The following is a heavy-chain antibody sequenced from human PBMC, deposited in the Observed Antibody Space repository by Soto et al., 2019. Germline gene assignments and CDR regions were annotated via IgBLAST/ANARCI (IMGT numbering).Heavy chain of an antibody. D-gene: IGHD1-1*01. J-gene: IGHJ4*02. V-gene: IGHV3-7*01. CDR2: INQDGNED. CDR1: GFTFSSYW. Sequence: GGSLRLSCAASGFTFSSYWMNWVRQAPGKGLEWVANINQDGNEDNLLDSVKGRFTISTDNAKNSLFLQMNSLRVDDTAVYYCARTGDGHHDFLDYWGQGALVTVSS. CDR3: ARTGDGHHDFLDY.